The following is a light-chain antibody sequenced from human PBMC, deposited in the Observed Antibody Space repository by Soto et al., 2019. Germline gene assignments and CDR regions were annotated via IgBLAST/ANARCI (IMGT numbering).Light chain of an antibody. CDR2: QDT. CDR1: KLGDRY. CDR3: QAWDSNTPVV. Sequence: SSELTQPPSVSVSPGQTARITCSGDKLGDRYACWYQQKPGQSPVLVIYQDTKRPSGIPERFSGSSSGNTATLTISGTQAVDEADYYCQAWDSNTPVVFGGGTKLTVL. V-gene: IGLV3-1*01. J-gene: IGLJ2*01.